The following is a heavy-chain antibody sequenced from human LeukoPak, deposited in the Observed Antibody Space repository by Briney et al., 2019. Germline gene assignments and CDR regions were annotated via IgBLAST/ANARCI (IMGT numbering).Heavy chain of an antibody. J-gene: IGHJ4*02. V-gene: IGHV3-23*01. CDR3: ARDASEGGAFDY. CDR2: ISGSGGST. CDR1: GFTFSSYA. Sequence: GGSLRLSCAASGFTFSSYAMSWVRQAPGKGLEWVSAISGSGGSTYYADSVKGRFTISRNNSKNTLYLQMNSLRAEDTAVYYCARDASEGGAFDYWGQGTLVTVSS. D-gene: IGHD1-26*01.